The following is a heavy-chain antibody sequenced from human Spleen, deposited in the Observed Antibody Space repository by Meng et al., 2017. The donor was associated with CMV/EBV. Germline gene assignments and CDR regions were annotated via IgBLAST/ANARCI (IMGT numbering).Heavy chain of an antibody. CDR3: AREGRVQYGFWSGPSTGYYFDF. V-gene: IGHV1-24*01. J-gene: IGHJ4*02. CDR1: GYTLTELS. Sequence: ASVKVSCKVSGYTLTELSMHWVRQAPGKGLEWMGGFDPEDGETIYAQKFQGRVTMTEDTSTDTAYMELSSLRSEDTAVYYCAREGRVQYGFWSGPSTGYYFDFWGQGTLVTVSS. D-gene: IGHD3-3*01. CDR2: FDPEDGET.